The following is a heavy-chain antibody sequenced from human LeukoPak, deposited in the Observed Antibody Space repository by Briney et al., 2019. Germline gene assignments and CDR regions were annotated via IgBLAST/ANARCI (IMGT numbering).Heavy chain of an antibody. CDR3: ARAALWFGPFDY. J-gene: IGHJ4*02. CDR1: GYTFTSYY. V-gene: IGHV1-2*02. Sequence: ASVKVSCKASGYTFTSYYMHWVRQAPGQGLEWMGWINPHSGSTNYAQKFQGRVTMTRDTSISTTYMELSRLRSDDTAVYYCARAALWFGPFDYWGQGTLVAVSS. D-gene: IGHD3-10*01. CDR2: INPHSGST.